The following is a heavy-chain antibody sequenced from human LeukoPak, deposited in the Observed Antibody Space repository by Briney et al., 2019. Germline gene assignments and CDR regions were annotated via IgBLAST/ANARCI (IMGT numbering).Heavy chain of an antibody. Sequence: GGSLRLSCAVSGFTFSDYWMTWVRQAPGKGLEWVSYISSSGSTIYYADSVKGRFTISRDNAKNSLYLQMNSLRAEDTAVYYCARAQPTFPHGMDVWGQGTTVTVSS. J-gene: IGHJ6*02. CDR3: ARAQPTFPHGMDV. D-gene: IGHD1-14*01. V-gene: IGHV3-11*01. CDR1: GFTFSDYW. CDR2: ISSSGSTI.